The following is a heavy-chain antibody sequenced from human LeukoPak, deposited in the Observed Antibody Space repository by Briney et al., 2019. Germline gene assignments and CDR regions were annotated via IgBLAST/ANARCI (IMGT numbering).Heavy chain of an antibody. Sequence: PSETLSLTCAVSGGSISSSSYYWGWIRQPPGKGLEWIGSIYYSGSTYYNPSLKSRVTISVDTSKNQFSLKLSSVTAADTAVYYCARGDGGVDYYYGMDVWGQGTTVTVSS. CDR1: GGSISSSSYY. J-gene: IGHJ6*02. D-gene: IGHD5-24*01. V-gene: IGHV4-39*01. CDR2: IYYSGST. CDR3: ARGDGGVDYYYGMDV.